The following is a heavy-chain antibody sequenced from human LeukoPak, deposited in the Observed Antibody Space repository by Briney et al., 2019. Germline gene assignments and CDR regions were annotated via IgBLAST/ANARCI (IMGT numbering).Heavy chain of an antibody. V-gene: IGHV1-8*02. CDR1: GYTFNSYY. CDR2: MNPNSGNT. CDR3: ARGSYYYGSGSFNWFDP. J-gene: IGHJ5*02. D-gene: IGHD3-10*01. Sequence: ASVKVSCKASGYTFNSYYMHWVRQATGQGLEWMGWMNPNSGNTGYAQKFQGRVTMTRNTSISTAYMELSSLRSEDTAVYYCARGSYYYGSGSFNWFDPWGQGTLVTVSS.